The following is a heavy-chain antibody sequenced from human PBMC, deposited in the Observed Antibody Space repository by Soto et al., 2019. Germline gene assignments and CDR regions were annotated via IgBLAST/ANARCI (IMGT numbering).Heavy chain of an antibody. D-gene: IGHD3-22*01. CDR1: GGTLSSYA. V-gene: IGHV1-69*13. CDR3: ARERARYYDSSGYYHHSRYYFDY. J-gene: IGHJ4*02. Sequence: ASVKVSCKASGGTLSSYAISWVRQAPGQGLEWMGGIIPIFGTANYAQKFQGRVTITADESTSTAYMERSSLRSEDTAVYYCARERARYYDSSGYYHHSRYYFDYWGQGTLVTVSS. CDR2: IIPIFGTA.